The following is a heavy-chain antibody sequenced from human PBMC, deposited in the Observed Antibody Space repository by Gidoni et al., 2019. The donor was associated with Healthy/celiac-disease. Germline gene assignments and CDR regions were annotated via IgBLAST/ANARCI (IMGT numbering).Heavy chain of an antibody. J-gene: IGHJ2*01. V-gene: IGHV1-18*01. D-gene: IGHD5-18*01. CDR2: SSAYNGNT. Sequence: QVQLVLSGAEVKKPGASVKVSCKASGYTFTSYGISWVRQAPGQGLEWMGWSSAYNGNTNDEQKLQGRVTMTTDTSTSTAYMELRSLRSDDTAVDYCARALSAGYSYAYWYFDLWGRGTLVTVSS. CDR1: GYTFTSYG. CDR3: ARALSAGYSYAYWYFDL.